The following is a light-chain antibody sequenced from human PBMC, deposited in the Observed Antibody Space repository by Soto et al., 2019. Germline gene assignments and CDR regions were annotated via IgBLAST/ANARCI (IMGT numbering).Light chain of an antibody. CDR3: QQYGASRYT. V-gene: IGKV3-20*01. J-gene: IGKJ2*01. Sequence: EIVLTQSPGTLSLSPWERASLSCRASQSVSSSYLAWYKQKPGQAPRLLIYGASSRATGIPDRFSGSGSGTDFTITISRLEPEDFAVYYCQQYGASRYTFGQGTKLESK. CDR1: QSVSSSY. CDR2: GAS.